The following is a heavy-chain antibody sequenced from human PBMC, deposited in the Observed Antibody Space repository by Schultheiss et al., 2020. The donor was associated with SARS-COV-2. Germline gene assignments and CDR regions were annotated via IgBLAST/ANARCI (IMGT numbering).Heavy chain of an antibody. CDR3: ARDPSYYYDSSSDAFDI. J-gene: IGHJ3*02. CDR1: GYTFTGYY. D-gene: IGHD3-22*01. Sequence: GESLKISCKASGYTFTGYYMHWVRQAPGKGLEWVAVISYDGSNKYYADSVKGRFTISRDNSKNTLYLQMNSLRAEDTAVYYCARDPSYYYDSSSDAFDIWGQGTMVTVSS. V-gene: IGHV3-30*01. CDR2: ISYDGSNK.